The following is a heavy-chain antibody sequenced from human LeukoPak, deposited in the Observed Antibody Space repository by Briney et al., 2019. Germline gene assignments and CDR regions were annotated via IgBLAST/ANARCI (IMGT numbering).Heavy chain of an antibody. CDR3: TRDMRGAAAADDAFDI. J-gene: IGHJ3*02. CDR1: GYTFTSCD. V-gene: IGHV1-8*01. CDR2: MNPNSGDT. D-gene: IGHD6-13*01. Sequence: ASVKVSCKASGYTFTSCDINWVRQASGRGLEWMGWMNPNSGDTGYVQNFQGRVTITRDTSISTAYMELSSLRSEDTAMYYCTRDMRGAAAADDAFDIWGQGTMVTVSS.